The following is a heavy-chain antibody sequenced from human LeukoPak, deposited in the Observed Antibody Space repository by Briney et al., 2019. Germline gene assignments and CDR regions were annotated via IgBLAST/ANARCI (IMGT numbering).Heavy chain of an antibody. J-gene: IGHJ6*02. V-gene: IGHV4-34*01. Sequence: PSETLSLTCAVYGGSFSGYYWSWIRQPPGKGLEWIGEINHSGSTNYNPSLKSRVTISVDTSKNQFSLKLSSVTAADTAVYYCARGRGHGMDVWRQGPTVTVSS. CDR3: ARGRGHGMDV. CDR1: GGSFSGYY. CDR2: INHSGST.